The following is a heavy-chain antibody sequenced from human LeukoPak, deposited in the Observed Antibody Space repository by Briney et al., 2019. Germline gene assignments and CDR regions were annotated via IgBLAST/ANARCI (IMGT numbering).Heavy chain of an antibody. D-gene: IGHD6-19*01. J-gene: IGHJ4*02. CDR1: GYTFTGQS. V-gene: IGHV1-2*02. Sequence: ASVKVSCKASGYTFTGQSIHWLRQAPGQGLEWMGWIDPPSGAPHYAQKFQATITLTRDTSIATAYMEVHRLQTDDTAVYYCARSGFSTGFYLDFWGQGTPISASS. CDR3: ARSGFSTGFYLDF. CDR2: IDPPSGAP.